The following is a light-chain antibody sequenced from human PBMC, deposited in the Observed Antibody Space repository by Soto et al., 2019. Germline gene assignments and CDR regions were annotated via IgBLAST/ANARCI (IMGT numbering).Light chain of an antibody. CDR3: ATWDDSMSGPV. Sequence: QSVLTQPLSASGTPGQRVTISCSGSSSNIGSNYVYWYQQLPGTAPTLLIYRNSQRPSGVPDRFSGSKSGTSASLAISGLRSEDEAVYYCATWDDSMSGPVFGGGTKLTVL. J-gene: IGLJ3*02. CDR1: SSNIGSNY. V-gene: IGLV1-47*01. CDR2: RNS.